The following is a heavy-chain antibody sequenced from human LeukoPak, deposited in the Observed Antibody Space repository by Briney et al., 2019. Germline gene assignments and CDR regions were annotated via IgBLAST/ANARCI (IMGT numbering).Heavy chain of an antibody. D-gene: IGHD5-18*01. V-gene: IGHV4-59*01. Sequence: SETLSLTCTVSGGSISSYYWSWIRQPPGKGLEWIGYIYYSGSTNYNPSLKSRVTISVDTSKNQFPLKLSSVTAADTAVYYCARGRDTAMVTTFDYWGQGTLVTVSS. CDR3: ARGRDTAMVTTFDY. CDR1: GGSISSYY. J-gene: IGHJ4*02. CDR2: IYYSGST.